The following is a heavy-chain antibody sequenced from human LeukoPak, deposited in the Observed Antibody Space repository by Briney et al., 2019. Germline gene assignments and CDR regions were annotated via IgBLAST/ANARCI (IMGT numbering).Heavy chain of an antibody. CDR3: ARFYYYDSSGYYPRYFDH. CDR1: GGSISNSY. J-gene: IGHJ4*02. CDR2: IYTSGST. D-gene: IGHD3-22*01. V-gene: IGHV4-4*07. Sequence: PSETLSLTCTVSGGSISNSYWSWVRQPAGKGLEWVGRIYTSGSTDYNPSLKSRVTMSVDTSKNQISLKLKSVTAADTAVYYCARFYYYDSSGYYPRYFDHWGPGTLVTVSS.